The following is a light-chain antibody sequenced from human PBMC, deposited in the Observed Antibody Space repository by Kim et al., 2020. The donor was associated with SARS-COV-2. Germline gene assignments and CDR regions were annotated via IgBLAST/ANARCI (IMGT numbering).Light chain of an antibody. CDR2: DAS. Sequence: EIVLTQSPATLSLSVGERATLSCRASQSVSTYLNWYQQKLGQAPRLLIYDASNRSTGIPTSFSGSGSGTDFTLTITTLGPEDFAIYYCQQRYNCPITFGQGTRRWIK. J-gene: IGKJ5*01. CDR1: QSVSTY. V-gene: IGKV3-11*01. CDR3: QQRYNCPIT.